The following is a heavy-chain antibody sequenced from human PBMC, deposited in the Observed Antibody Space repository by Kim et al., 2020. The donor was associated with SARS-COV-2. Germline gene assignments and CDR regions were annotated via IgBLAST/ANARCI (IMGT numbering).Heavy chain of an antibody. Sequence: GGSLRLSCAASGFTFSSYAMHWVRQAPGKGLEWVAVISYDGSNKYYADSVKGRFTISRDNSKNTLYLQRNSLRAEDTAVYYCAREKTTTPTARQRLYNWFDPCGQGTLVTVSS. J-gene: IGHJ5*02. CDR1: GFTFSSYA. D-gene: IGHD1-1*01. CDR3: AREKTTTPTARQRLYNWFDP. CDR2: ISYDGSNK. V-gene: IGHV3-30*04.